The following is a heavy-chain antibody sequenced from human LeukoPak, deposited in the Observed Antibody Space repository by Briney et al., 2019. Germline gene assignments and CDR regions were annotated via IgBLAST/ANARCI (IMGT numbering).Heavy chain of an antibody. Sequence: PGRSLRLSCAASGFTFSTYGMHWVRQAPGKGLEWVSVIWHDGDNKYYADSVRGRFTISRDNSKNTLYLQMNSLRAEDTAVYYCAREIGGYCSGGTCYSPYNYGMDVWGLGTTATVSS. J-gene: IGHJ6*02. D-gene: IGHD2-15*01. V-gene: IGHV3-33*01. CDR2: IWHDGDNK. CDR1: GFTFSTYG. CDR3: AREIGGYCSGGTCYSPYNYGMDV.